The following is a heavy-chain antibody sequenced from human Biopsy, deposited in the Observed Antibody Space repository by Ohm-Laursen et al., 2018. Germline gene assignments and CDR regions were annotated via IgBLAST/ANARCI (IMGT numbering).Heavy chain of an antibody. CDR1: GGSISSSGDY. CDR2: ISDRGST. Sequence: GTLSLTCTVSGGSISSSGDYWSWIRQPPRKGLEWIGYISDRGSTNYNPSLRGRVTISVDTSKNQFSLRLNSVTAADTAVYYCARATNSTGWPYYYFYGMDVWGQGTTVTVSS. V-gene: IGHV4-61*08. D-gene: IGHD2/OR15-2a*01. J-gene: IGHJ6*02. CDR3: ARATNSTGWPYYYFYGMDV.